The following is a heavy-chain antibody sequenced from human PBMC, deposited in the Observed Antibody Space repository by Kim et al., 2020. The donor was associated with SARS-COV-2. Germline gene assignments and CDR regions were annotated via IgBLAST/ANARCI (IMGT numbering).Heavy chain of an antibody. Sequence: SETLSLTCAVYGGSFSGYYWSWIRQPPGKGLEWIGEINHSGSTNYNPSLKSRVTISVDTSKNQFSLKLSSVTAADTAVYYCARDIAARYYFDYWGQGTLV. CDR2: INHSGST. CDR1: GGSFSGYY. V-gene: IGHV4-34*01. CDR3: ARDIAARYYFDY. J-gene: IGHJ4*02. D-gene: IGHD6-6*01.